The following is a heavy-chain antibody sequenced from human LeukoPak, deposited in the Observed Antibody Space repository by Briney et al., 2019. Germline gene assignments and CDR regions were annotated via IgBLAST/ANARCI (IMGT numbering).Heavy chain of an antibody. CDR3: ARHFAGTGYYFDY. V-gene: IGHV4-59*08. J-gene: IGHJ4*02. CDR1: GGFISYYY. CDR2: VYYSGST. D-gene: IGHD6-19*01. Sequence: SETLSLTCTVSGGFISYYYWSWIRQPPGKGLEWIGYVYYSGSTKYNPSLKSRVNISVDTSKNQFSLELSSVTAADTAVYYCARHFAGTGYYFDYWGQGTLVTASS.